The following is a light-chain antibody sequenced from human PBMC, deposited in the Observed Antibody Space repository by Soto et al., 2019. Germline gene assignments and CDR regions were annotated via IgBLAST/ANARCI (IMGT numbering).Light chain of an antibody. CDR1: QSVSSN. Sequence: EIVMTQSPATLSVSPGERATLSCRASQSVSSNLAWYQQKPGQAPRLLIYGASTRATGIPARLSGSGSGTEFTLTISGLQSEDCAVYYCQQHDKWPFTFGQGTKLDIK. V-gene: IGKV3-15*01. J-gene: IGKJ2*01. CDR3: QQHDKWPFT. CDR2: GAS.